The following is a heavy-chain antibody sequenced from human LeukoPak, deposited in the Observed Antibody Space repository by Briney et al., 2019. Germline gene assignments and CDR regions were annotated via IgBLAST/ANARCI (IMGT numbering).Heavy chain of an antibody. V-gene: IGHV3-43*02. D-gene: IGHD5-18*01. Sequence: GGSLRLSCAVSGFTLDDYAMLWVRHAPGKGLEWVSLISREGSITYYADATKGPFTISRDNSKNSLYPQMNSLRTEDTALYYCAKDLKHGYSYGFGTSVVLWGQGTLVTVSS. CDR1: GFTLDDYA. CDR3: AKDLKHGYSYGFGTSVVL. CDR2: ISREGSIT. J-gene: IGHJ4*02.